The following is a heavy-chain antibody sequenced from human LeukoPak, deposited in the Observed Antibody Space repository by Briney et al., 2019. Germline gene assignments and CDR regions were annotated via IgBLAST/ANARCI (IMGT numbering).Heavy chain of an antibody. CDR1: GYTFTSYD. V-gene: IGHV1-8*02. J-gene: IGHJ5*02. Sequence: GASVKVSCKASGYTFTSYDINWVRQATAQGLEWMGWMNPYSGYTDSAQKFQGRVTMTWNTSISTAYMELNSLRSEDTAVYYCTRDYGDNLGTGFDPWGQGTQVTVSS. CDR3: TRDYGDNLGTGFDP. CDR2: MNPYSGYT. D-gene: IGHD4-17*01.